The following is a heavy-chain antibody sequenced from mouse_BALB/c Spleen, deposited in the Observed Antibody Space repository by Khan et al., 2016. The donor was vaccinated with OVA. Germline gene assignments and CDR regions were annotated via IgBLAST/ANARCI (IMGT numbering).Heavy chain of an antibody. CDR3: ARGGGAYYRYDGGAMDY. V-gene: IGHV9-4*02. Sequence: QVQLQQSGPELKKSGETVRISCKASGYTFTTAGMQWVQKMPGKGLKWIGWINTYSGVPKYAEDFKGRFAFSLETSASTAYLQITNLKNEDTATYFCARGGGAYYRYDGGAMDYWGQGTSVTVAS. CDR1: GYTFTTAG. D-gene: IGHD2-14*01. CDR2: INTYSGVP. J-gene: IGHJ4*01.